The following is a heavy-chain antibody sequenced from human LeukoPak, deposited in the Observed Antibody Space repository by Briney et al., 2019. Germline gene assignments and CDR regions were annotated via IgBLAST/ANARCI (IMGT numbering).Heavy chain of an antibody. D-gene: IGHD3-10*01. Sequence: PGGSLRLSCAASGFTFSSYAMHWVRQAPGKGLEWVAVISYDGSNKYYADSVKGRFTISRDNSKNTLYLQMKSLRVEDTAVYYCVKDSSTTWFGGDSKWGQGTLVTVSS. J-gene: IGHJ4*02. CDR3: VKDSSTTWFGGDSK. CDR1: GFTFSSYA. V-gene: IGHV3-30-3*01. CDR2: ISYDGSNK.